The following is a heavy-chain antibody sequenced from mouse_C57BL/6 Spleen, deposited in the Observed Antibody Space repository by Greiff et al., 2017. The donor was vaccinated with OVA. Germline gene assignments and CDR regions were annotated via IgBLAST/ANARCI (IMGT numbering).Heavy chain of an antibody. V-gene: IGHV8-12*01. D-gene: IGHD2-14*01. CDR2: IYWDDDK. CDR1: GFSLSTSGMG. Sequence: QVQLKESGPGILQSSQTLSLTCSFSGFSLSTSGMGVSWIRQPSGKGLEWLAHIYWDDDKRYTPSLKSRLTISKDTSRNQVFLKITSVDTADTATYYCARRPIYYRNDWYFDVWGTGTTVTVSS. CDR3: ARRPIYYRNDWYFDV. J-gene: IGHJ1*03.